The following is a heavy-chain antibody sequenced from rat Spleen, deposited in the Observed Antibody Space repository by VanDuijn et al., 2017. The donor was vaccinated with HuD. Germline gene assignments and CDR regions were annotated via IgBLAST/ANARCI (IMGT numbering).Heavy chain of an antibody. CDR2: ISYDGSST. D-gene: IGHD1-5*01. J-gene: IGHJ2*01. CDR1: GFTFSDYY. Sequence: EVQLVESDGGLVQPGRSLKLSCAASGFTFSDYYMAWVRQAPTKGLEWVATISYDGSSTYYRDSVKGRFTISSDNAKSPLYLQMDSLRSEDTATYYCARPGTTLFDYWGQGVMVTVSS. V-gene: IGHV5-29*01. CDR3: ARPGTTLFDY.